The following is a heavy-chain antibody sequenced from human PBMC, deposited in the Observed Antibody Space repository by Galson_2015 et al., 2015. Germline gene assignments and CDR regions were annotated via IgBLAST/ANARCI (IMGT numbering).Heavy chain of an antibody. CDR1: GFTFSGYD. V-gene: IGHV3-48*03. Sequence: SLRLSCAVSGFTFSGYDMNWVRQAPGKGLEWLSYITASGRTTYYADSVKGRFAISRDNAKNSLYLQMNSLRAVDTAVYYCARGGYCSGGTCYPFNAFDIWGQGTLVTVSS. CDR3: ARGGYCSGGTCYPFNAFDI. D-gene: IGHD2-15*01. J-gene: IGHJ3*02. CDR2: ITASGRTT.